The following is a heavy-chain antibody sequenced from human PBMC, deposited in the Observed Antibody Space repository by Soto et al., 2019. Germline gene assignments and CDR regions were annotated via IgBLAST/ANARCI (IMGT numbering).Heavy chain of an antibody. CDR1: GFTFSSYA. Sequence: GGSLRLSCAASGFTFSSYAMHWVRQAPGKGLEWVAVISYDGSNKYYADSVKGRFTISRDNSKNTLYLQMNSLRAEDTAVYYCARDFRFGEFYYYYGMDVWGQGTTVTVSS. V-gene: IGHV3-30-3*01. D-gene: IGHD3-10*01. J-gene: IGHJ6*02. CDR2: ISYDGSNK. CDR3: ARDFRFGEFYYYYGMDV.